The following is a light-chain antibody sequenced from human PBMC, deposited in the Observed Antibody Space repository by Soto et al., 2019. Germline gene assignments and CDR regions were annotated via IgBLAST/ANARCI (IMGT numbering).Light chain of an antibody. J-gene: IGKJ2*01. CDR3: QQYTSYYT. CDR1: QSISSW. V-gene: IGKV1-5*03. CDR2: KAS. Sequence: DIQMTQSPSTLSASVGDRVTITCRASQSISSWLAWYQQKPGKAPKLLIYKASSLETGVPSRFSGSGSGTEFTLTISSLQPDDFETYYCQQYTSYYTFCQGTKLEIK.